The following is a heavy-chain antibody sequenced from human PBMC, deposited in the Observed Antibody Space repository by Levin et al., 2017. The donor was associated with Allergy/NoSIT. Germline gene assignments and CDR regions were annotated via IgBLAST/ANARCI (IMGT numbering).Heavy chain of an antibody. V-gene: IGHV4-31*03. D-gene: IGHD5-18*01. CDR2: IYYSGST. CDR3: ASYYVEGGIQLWYPIMGAFDI. J-gene: IGHJ3*02. CDR1: GGSISSGGYY. Sequence: SETLSLTCTVSGGSISSGGYYWSWIRQHPGKGLEWIGYIYYSGSTYYNPSLKSRVTISVDTSKNQFSLKLSSVTAADTAVYYCASYYVEGGIQLWYPIMGAFDIWGQGTMVTVSS.